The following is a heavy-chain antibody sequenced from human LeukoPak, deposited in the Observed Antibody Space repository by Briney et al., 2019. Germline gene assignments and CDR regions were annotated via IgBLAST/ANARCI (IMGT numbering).Heavy chain of an antibody. V-gene: IGHV3-23*01. CDR1: GFTFSNYA. J-gene: IGHJ3*02. CDR2: ISGSGGST. D-gene: IGHD3-3*01. Sequence: GGSLRLSCAASGFTFSNYAMSWVRQAPGKGLEWVSAISGSGGSTYSADSVKGRFTISRDNSEHTVYLQMNSLRAEDTALYYCAKPRGNGWDAFDIWGQGTMVTVSS. CDR3: AKPRGNGWDAFDI.